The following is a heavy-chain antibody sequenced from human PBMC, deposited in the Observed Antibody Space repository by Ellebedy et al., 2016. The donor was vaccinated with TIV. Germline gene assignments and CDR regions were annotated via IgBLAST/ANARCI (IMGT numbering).Heavy chain of an antibody. Sequence: ASVKVSCKASGYTFTSYAISWVRQAPGQGLEWMGWISAYSGNTNYAQKLQGRVTMTTDTSTSTAYMELRSLRSDDTAVYYCARGYFDSSGYALGTGNGMDVWGQGTRVTVSS. J-gene: IGHJ6*02. D-gene: IGHD3-22*01. V-gene: IGHV1-18*01. CDR1: GYTFTSYA. CDR3: ARGYFDSSGYALGTGNGMDV. CDR2: ISAYSGNT.